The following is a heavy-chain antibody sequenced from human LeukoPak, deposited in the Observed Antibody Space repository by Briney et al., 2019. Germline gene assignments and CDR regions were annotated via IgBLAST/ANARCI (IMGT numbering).Heavy chain of an antibody. Sequence: ASLKVSCKASGYTFTGYYVHCVRQAPGQGLEWMGWINPNSGGTNYAQKFQGRVTMTRDTSITTAYMELSRLMSDDPAMYYCARVAPGGSFSGYWGQGTLVTVSS. CDR2: INPNSGGT. D-gene: IGHD1-26*01. J-gene: IGHJ4*02. CDR3: ARVAPGGSFSGY. CDR1: GYTFTGYY. V-gene: IGHV1-2*02.